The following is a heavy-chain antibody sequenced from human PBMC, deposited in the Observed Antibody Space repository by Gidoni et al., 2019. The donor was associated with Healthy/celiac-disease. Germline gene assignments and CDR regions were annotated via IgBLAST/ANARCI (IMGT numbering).Heavy chain of an antibody. V-gene: IGHV3-21*01. CDR2: ISSSSSYI. D-gene: IGHD5-12*01. CDR3: ARAGSGYYNWFDP. J-gene: IGHJ5*02. Sequence: EVQLVESGGGLVKPGGSLRLSCAASGFTFSSYSMNWVRQAPGKGLEWVSSISSSSSYIYYADSVKGRFTISRDNAKNSLYLQMNSLRAEDTAVYYCARAGSGYYNWFDPWGQGTLVTVSS. CDR1: GFTFSSYS.